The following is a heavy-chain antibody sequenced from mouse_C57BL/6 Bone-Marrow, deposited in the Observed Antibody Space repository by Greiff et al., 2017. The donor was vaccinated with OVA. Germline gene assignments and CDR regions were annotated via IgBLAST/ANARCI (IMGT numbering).Heavy chain of an antibody. CDR1: GFNIKDDY. Sequence: EVQLQQSGAELVRPGASVKLSCTASGFNIKDDYMHWVKQRPEQGLEWIGWIDPENGDTEYASKFQGKATITADTSSNTAYLQLSSLTSEDTAVYYCTTWGRVVDYWGQGTTLTVSS. D-gene: IGHD1-3*01. CDR2: IDPENGDT. V-gene: IGHV14-4*01. CDR3: TTWGRVVDY. J-gene: IGHJ2*01.